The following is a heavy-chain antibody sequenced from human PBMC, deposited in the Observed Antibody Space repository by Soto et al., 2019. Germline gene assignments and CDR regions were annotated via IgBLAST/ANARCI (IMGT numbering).Heavy chain of an antibody. CDR2: IYSSGST. Sequence: PSETQSLTSPVSGGSISGFYWSWTRRPPGKGLEWIGYIYSSGSTNYNPSLKSRVTISVDTSKNQFSLKLTSVTAADTAVYYCARSVPAFSAAEDYWGQGTLVTVSS. V-gene: IGHV4-59*08. D-gene: IGHD6-13*01. CDR3: ARSVPAFSAAEDY. J-gene: IGHJ4*02. CDR1: GGSISGFY.